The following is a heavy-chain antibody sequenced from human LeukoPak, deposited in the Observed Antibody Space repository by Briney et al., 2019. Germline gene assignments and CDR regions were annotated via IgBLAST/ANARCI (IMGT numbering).Heavy chain of an antibody. CDR1: GFTFSGYG. D-gene: IGHD1-26*01. J-gene: IGHJ4*02. V-gene: IGHV3-30*02. CDR2: IRYDGSNK. CDR3: VKVGATTLDY. Sequence: GGSLRLSCAASGFTFSGYGMHWVRQAPGKGLEWVAFIRYDGSNKYYADSVKGRFTISRDNSKNTLYLQMNSLRAEDTAVYYCVKVGATTLDYWGQGTLVTVSS.